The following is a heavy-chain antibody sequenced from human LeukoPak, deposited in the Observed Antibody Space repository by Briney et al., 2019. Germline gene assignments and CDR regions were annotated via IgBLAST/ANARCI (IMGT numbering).Heavy chain of an antibody. CDR2: ISGYNGNT. D-gene: IGHD2-21*02. V-gene: IGHV1-18*01. CDR1: GYTVISYG. Sequence: ASVKVSCKASGYTVISYGIRWVRQAPGHRLEWMGWISGYNGNTNYAQNLQRRVTMTTDTSTSTAYMELRSLRSDDTAVYYCARGLGVVTAQSEQPKPRYFDLWGRGTQVTVSS. J-gene: IGHJ2*01. CDR3: ARGLGVVTAQSEQPKPRYFDL.